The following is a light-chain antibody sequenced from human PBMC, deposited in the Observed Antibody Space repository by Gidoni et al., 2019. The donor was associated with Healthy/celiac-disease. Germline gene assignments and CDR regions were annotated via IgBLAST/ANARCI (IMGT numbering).Light chain of an antibody. CDR3: QPYYRTPSS. CDR1: QSVLYSSNNKNY. J-gene: IGKJ2*04. V-gene: IGKV4-1*01. CDR2: WAS. Sequence: DIVMTQSPDSLDVSLGDRATINCKSSQSVLYSSNNKNYLAWYQQKPGQPPKLLIYWASTRESGVPDRFSGSGSGTDFSLTISSLQAEDVAVYYCQPYYRTPSSFGQGTKLEIK.